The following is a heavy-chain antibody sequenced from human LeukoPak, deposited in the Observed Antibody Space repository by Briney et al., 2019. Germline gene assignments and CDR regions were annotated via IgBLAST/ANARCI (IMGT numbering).Heavy chain of an antibody. Sequence: PSETLSLTCAVYGGSFSGYYWSWIRQHPGKGLEWIGYISYTGGTYYNPSLESRVSMSVDTSKNQFSLKLSSVTAADTAMYYCARIIVGASFDYWGQGTLVTVSS. J-gene: IGHJ4*02. CDR2: ISYTGGT. D-gene: IGHD1-26*01. V-gene: IGHV4-31*11. CDR3: ARIIVGASFDY. CDR1: GGSFSGYY.